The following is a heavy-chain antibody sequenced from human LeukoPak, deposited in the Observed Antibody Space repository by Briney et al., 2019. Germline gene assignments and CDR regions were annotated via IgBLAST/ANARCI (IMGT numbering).Heavy chain of an antibody. CDR3: AKDGGDCLDY. J-gene: IGHJ4*02. D-gene: IGHD2-21*02. CDR2: ISYDRSNK. CDR1: GFTFSTDV. Sequence: GGSLRLSCAASGFTFSTDVMSWVRQAPGKGLEWVAVISYDRSNKYYADSVKGRFTISRDNSKNTLYLQMNSLRAEDTAVYYCAKDGGDCLDYWGQGTLVTVSS. V-gene: IGHV3-30*18.